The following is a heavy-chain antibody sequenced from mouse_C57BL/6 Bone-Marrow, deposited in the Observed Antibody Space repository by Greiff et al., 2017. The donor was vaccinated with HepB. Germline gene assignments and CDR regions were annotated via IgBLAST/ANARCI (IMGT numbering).Heavy chain of an antibody. V-gene: IGHV1-61*01. CDR1: GYTFTSYW. D-gene: IGHD5-1-1*01. Sequence: VKLVESGAELVRPGSSVKLSCKASGYTFTSYWMDWVKQRPGQGLEWIGNIYPSDSETHYNQKFKDKATLTVDKSSSTAYMQLSSLTSEDSAVYYCARADHHTYSTGGRDYWGQGTTLTVSS. CDR2: IYPSDSET. CDR3: ARADHHTYSTGGRDY. J-gene: IGHJ2*01.